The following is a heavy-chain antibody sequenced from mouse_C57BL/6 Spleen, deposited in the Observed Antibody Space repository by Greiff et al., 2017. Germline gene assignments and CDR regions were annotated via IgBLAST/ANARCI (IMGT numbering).Heavy chain of an antibody. D-gene: IGHD2-4*01. CDR2: IDPSDSYT. Sequence: QVQLQQPGAELVKPGASVKLSCKASGYTFTSYWMQWVKQRPGQGLEWIGEIDPSDSYTNYNQKFKGKATVTVDTSSSTAYMQLSSLTSEDSAVYYCARGDYDRGVADWGQGTLVTVSA. V-gene: IGHV1-50*01. J-gene: IGHJ3*01. CDR1: GYTFTSYW. CDR3: ARGDYDRGVAD.